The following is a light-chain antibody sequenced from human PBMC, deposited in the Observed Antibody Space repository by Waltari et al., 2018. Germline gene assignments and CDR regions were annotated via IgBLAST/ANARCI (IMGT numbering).Light chain of an antibody. CDR1: SSDFGGYNY. CDR2: DVS. Sequence: QSALTQPRSVSGSPGQSVTISCTGTSSDFGGYNYFPWYQQYPGKAPKLMIYDVSKRPSGVPDRFSGSKSGNTASLTISGLQAEDEADYYCCSYAGSYAYVVLGGGTKLTVL. V-gene: IGLV2-11*01. CDR3: CSYAGSYAYVV. J-gene: IGLJ2*01.